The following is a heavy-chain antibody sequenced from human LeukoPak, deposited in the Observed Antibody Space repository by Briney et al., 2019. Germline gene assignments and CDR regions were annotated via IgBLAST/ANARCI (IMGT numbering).Heavy chain of an antibody. CDR2: IIPIFGTA. D-gene: IGHD3-22*01. Sequence: ASVKVSCKASGGTFSSYAISWVRQAPGQGLEWMGGIIPIFGTANYAQKFQGRVTITADKSTSTAYMELSSLRSEDTSVYYCARVLHAHYYDSSGYYYGAFDIWGQGTMVTVSS. V-gene: IGHV1-69*06. CDR1: GGTFSSYA. CDR3: ARVLHAHYYDSSGYYYGAFDI. J-gene: IGHJ3*02.